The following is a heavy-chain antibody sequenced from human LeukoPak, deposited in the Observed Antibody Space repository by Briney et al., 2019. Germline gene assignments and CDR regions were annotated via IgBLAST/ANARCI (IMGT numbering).Heavy chain of an antibody. CDR1: GFTFSSYA. J-gene: IGHJ4*02. Sequence: GGSLRLSCAASGFTFSSYAMSWVRQAPGKGLEWVSAISGSGGSTYYADSVKGRFTISRDNSKNTLYLQMNSLRAEDTAVYYCTTVFLFGVVTSIWGQGTLVTVSS. V-gene: IGHV3-23*01. CDR2: ISGSGGST. CDR3: TTVFLFGVVTSI. D-gene: IGHD3-3*01.